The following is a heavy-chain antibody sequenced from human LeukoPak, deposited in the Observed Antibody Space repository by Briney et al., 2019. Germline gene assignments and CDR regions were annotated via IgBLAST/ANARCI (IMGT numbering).Heavy chain of an antibody. CDR2: IYYSGST. D-gene: IGHD2-2*02. V-gene: IGHV4-30-4*01. Sequence: PSETLSLTCTVSGGSVSSVDYYWSWIRQPPGRGLEWIGYIYYSGSTFYNPSLKSRVTISVHTSNNQFSLKLRSVTAADTAVYYCASQCSSTSCYTRSRYSYYYMDVWGKGTTVTVSS. CDR3: ASQCSSTSCYTRSRYSYYYMDV. J-gene: IGHJ6*03. CDR1: GGSVSSVDYY.